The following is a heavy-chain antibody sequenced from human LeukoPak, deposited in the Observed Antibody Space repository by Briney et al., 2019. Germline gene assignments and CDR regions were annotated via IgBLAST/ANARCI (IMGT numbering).Heavy chain of an antibody. CDR1: GFNFGDYD. V-gene: IGHV3-49*03. J-gene: IGHJ6*03. D-gene: IGHD2-2*01. CDR2: IRNKSYGGAI. CDR3: ARDQLGGDPQNYHYYYMDV. Sequence: GGSLRLSCTTSGFNFGDYDLSWFRQAPGKGLEWVGFIRNKSYGGAIEYAACVEGRFTISRDDSKSIAYLQMNSLKTEDTAVYFCARDQLGGDPQNYHYYYMDVWGKGATVTVSS.